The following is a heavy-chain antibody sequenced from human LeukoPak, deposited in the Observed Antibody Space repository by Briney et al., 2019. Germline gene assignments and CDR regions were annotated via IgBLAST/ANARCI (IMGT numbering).Heavy chain of an antibody. CDR3: ARAQIQYYDSSGYYYNYYYGMDV. J-gene: IGHJ6*02. D-gene: IGHD3-22*01. V-gene: IGHV7-4-1*02. CDR1: GYTFTSYA. Sequence: GASVKVSCKASGYTFTSYAMNWVRQAPGQGLEWMGWINTNTGNPTYAQGFTGRFVFSLDTSVSTAYLQISSLKAEDTAVYYCARAQIQYYDSSGYYYNYYYGMDVWGQGTTVTVSS. CDR2: INTNTGNP.